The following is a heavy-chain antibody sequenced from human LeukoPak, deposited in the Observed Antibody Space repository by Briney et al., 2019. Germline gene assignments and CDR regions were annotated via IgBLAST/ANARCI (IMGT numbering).Heavy chain of an antibody. CDR3: ASEQLYGDYALDC. J-gene: IGHJ4*02. D-gene: IGHD4-17*01. V-gene: IGHV3-21*01. CDR2: ISSSSTYI. Sequence: GGSLRLSCAASEFTFSSYSMNWVRQAPGKGLEWVSSISSSSTYIYYADSVKGRFTISRDNAKNSLYLQMNSLRAEDTAVYYCASEQLYGDYALDCWGQGTLVTVSS. CDR1: EFTFSSYS.